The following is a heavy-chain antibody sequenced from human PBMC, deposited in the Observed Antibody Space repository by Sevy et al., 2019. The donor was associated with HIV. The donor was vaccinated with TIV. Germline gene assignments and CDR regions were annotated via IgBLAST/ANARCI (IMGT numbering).Heavy chain of an antibody. Sequence: GGSLRLSCTASGFTFSSYEMNWVRQAPGKGLEWVAVISYDGSNKYYADSVKGRFTISRDNSKNTLYLQMNSLRAEDTAVYFCARDKFGGYSYGHNNVYHYYGMDVWGQGTTVTVSS. CDR3: ARDKFGGYSYGHNNVYHYYGMDV. J-gene: IGHJ6*02. CDR2: ISYDGSNK. CDR1: GFTFSSYE. D-gene: IGHD5-18*01. V-gene: IGHV3-30*04.